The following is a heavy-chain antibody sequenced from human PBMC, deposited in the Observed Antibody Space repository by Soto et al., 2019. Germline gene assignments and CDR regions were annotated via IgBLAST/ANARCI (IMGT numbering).Heavy chain of an antibody. Sequence: GGSLRLSWAASGFTFSSYSMNWVRQAPGKGLEWLAFIWYDGSIKNYTDSVKGRFTISRDNSKDTVYLQMNSLTAEDMAVYFCVRGVGNYYHGMDVWGQGTTVTVSS. CDR1: GFTFSSYS. CDR2: IWYDGSIK. CDR3: VRGVGNYYHGMDV. D-gene: IGHD3-10*01. J-gene: IGHJ6*02. V-gene: IGHV3-33*08.